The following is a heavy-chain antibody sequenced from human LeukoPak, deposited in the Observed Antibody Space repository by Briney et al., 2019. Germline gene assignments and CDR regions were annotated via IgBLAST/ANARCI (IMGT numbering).Heavy chain of an antibody. J-gene: IGHJ3*02. CDR1: GFTFRTSW. V-gene: IGHV3-74*01. D-gene: IGHD5-12*01. CDR3: ARRDSGYDNRAFDI. CDR2: INEDGSMT. Sequence: PGGSLRLSCAASGFTFRTSWMHWVRQGPGKGLVWVARINEDGSMTNYVDSVKGRFTISRDNAKNTLYLQMNSLRAEDTAVYYCARRDSGYDNRAFDIWGQGTVVTVSS.